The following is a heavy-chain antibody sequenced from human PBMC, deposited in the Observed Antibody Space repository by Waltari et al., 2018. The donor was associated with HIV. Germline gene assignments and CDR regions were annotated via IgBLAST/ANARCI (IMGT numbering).Heavy chain of an antibody. CDR3: ARVQTGVDTAMVNRYFDL. CDR1: GGSISSSSYY. Sequence: QLQLQESGPGLVKPSETLSLTCTVSGGSISSSSYYWGRIRQPPGKGLEWIGSIYYSGSTYYNPSLKSRVTISVDTSKNQFSLKLSSVTAADTAVYYCARVQTGVDTAMVNRYFDLWGRGTLVTVSS. D-gene: IGHD5-18*01. CDR2: IYYSGST. J-gene: IGHJ2*01. V-gene: IGHV4-39*01.